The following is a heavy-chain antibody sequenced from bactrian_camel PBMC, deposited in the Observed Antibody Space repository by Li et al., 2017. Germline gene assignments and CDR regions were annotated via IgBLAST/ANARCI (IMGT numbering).Heavy chain of an antibody. CDR2: VRIGGSST. CDR1: GYTNSNLLC. CDR3: FAVRTASYCVTTIQALGPMSRGSGY. J-gene: IGHJ6*01. V-gene: IGHV3S40*01. D-gene: IGHD3*01. Sequence: DVQLVESGGGSVQAGGSLRLSCAASGYTNSNLLCMGWFRQAPGKEREGVAAVRIGGSSTYYADSVKGRFTISQDSAKNTVYLQINSLKPEDTAMFYCFAVRTASYCVTTIQALGPMSRGSGYWGQGTQVTVS.